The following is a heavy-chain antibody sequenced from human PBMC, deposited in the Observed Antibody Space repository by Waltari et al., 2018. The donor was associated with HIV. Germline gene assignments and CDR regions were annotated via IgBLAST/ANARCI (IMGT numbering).Heavy chain of an antibody. Sequence: QVQLQESGPGLVKPSQTLSLTCTVSGASISSGGYYWSWIRQHPGKGLEWIGDIYYSGSTYYNPSLNSRVTISVDTSKNQFSLKMTSVTAADTAVYYCARRRDYDNSGHYYYFDYWGQGALVTVSS. CDR2: IYYSGST. CDR1: GASISSGGYY. V-gene: IGHV4-31*03. CDR3: ARRRDYDNSGHYYYFDY. J-gene: IGHJ4*02. D-gene: IGHD3-22*01.